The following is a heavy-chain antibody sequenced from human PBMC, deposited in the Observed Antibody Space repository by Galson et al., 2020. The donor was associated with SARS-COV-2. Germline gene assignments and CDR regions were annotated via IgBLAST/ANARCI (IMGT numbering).Heavy chain of an antibody. CDR1: GFTFTNYG. V-gene: IGHV1-18*04. D-gene: IGHD4-4*01. J-gene: IGHJ4*02. CDR2: ISAYSGNT. CDR3: ARTESYTNYADY. Sequence: ASVKVSCKTSGFTFTNYGFNWVRQATAQGLEWMGWISAYSGNTNYEQKLQDRVTMTTDTSTSTAYMELRSLGSDDTAVYFCARTESYTNYADYWGQGTLVTVSS.